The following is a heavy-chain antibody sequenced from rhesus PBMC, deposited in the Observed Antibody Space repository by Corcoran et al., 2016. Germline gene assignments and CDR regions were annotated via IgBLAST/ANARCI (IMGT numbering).Heavy chain of an antibody. V-gene: IGHV4-99*02. D-gene: IGHD2-39*01. J-gene: IGHJ4*01. CDR1: GSSTTRGYY. CDR2: ISGNSGST. Sequence: QVQLPESGPGLVKPSATLSLTCAVFGSSTTRGYYCVWSRQSPWKGLEYIVEISGNSGSTHYNPSLRSRVTISKDTSKNQFYLKLSSVTAADTAVYYCVRGSAPENWGQGVLVTVSS. CDR3: VRGSAPEN.